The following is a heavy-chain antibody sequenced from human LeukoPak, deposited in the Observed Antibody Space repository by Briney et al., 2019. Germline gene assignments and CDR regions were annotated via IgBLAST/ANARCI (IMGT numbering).Heavy chain of an antibody. CDR1: GGTFSSYE. CDR2: IIPMFGTA. D-gene: IGHD3-10*01. Sequence: GASVKVSCKASGGTFSSYEISWVRQAPGQGLEWMGGIIPMFGTAKYAQKFQGRVTITADKSTSTAYMELSSLRSEDTAVYYCARVRYGSGSYFYYYYYMDVWGKGTTVTVSS. V-gene: IGHV1-69*06. CDR3: ARVRYGSGSYFYYYYYMDV. J-gene: IGHJ6*03.